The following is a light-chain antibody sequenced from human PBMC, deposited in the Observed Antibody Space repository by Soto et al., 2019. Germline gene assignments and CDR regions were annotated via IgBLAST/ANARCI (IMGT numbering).Light chain of an antibody. Sequence: DIQMSQSPSTLSASVGDRVTITCRASQSISSWLAWYQQKPGKAPKLLIYKASSLESGVPSRFSGSGSGTDFVLTISSLQPEDSATYYCQQLDSMPITFGQGTRLEIK. J-gene: IGKJ5*01. V-gene: IGKV1-5*03. CDR3: QQLDSMPIT. CDR1: QSISSW. CDR2: KAS.